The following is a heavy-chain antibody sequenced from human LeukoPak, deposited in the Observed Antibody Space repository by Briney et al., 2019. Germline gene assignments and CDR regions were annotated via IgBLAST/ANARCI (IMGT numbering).Heavy chain of an antibody. Sequence: ASVKVSCKASGYTFTSYGISWVRQAPGQGLEWMGWINTNTGNPTYAQGFAGRFVFSLDTSVTTAYLQINSPKAEDTAVYYCARDRDFLSGNYRRDFDYWGQGTLVTVSP. CDR3: ARDRDFLSGNYRRDFDY. CDR1: GYTFTSYG. V-gene: IGHV7-4-1*02. CDR2: INTNTGNP. J-gene: IGHJ4*02. D-gene: IGHD3-3*01.